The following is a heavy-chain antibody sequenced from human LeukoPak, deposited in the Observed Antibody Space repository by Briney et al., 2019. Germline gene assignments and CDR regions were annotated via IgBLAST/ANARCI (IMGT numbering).Heavy chain of an antibody. CDR3: AREESDGGYVFNYFDY. V-gene: IGHV3-74*01. D-gene: IGHD5-12*01. CDR1: GFTFSSYW. Sequence: PGGSLRLSCAASGFTFSSYWMHWVRQAPGKGLVWVSRINSDGSSTSYADSVKGRFTISRDNAKNTLYLQMNSLRAEDMAVYYCAREESDGGYVFNYFDYWGQGTLVTVSS. CDR2: INSDGSST. J-gene: IGHJ4*02.